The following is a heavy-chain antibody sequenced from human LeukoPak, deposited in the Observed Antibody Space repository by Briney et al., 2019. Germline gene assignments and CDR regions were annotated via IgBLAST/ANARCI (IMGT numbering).Heavy chain of an antibody. CDR3: ARESSTSSYFDP. D-gene: IGHD2-2*01. CDR1: EGTFSSYA. Sequence: SVKVSCKASEGTFSSYAISWVRQAPGQGLEWMGGIIPIFGTANYAQKFQGRVTITADESTNTAYMELSSLRSEDTAVYYCARESSTSSYFDPWGQGTLVTVSS. CDR2: IIPIFGTA. J-gene: IGHJ5*02. V-gene: IGHV1-69*01.